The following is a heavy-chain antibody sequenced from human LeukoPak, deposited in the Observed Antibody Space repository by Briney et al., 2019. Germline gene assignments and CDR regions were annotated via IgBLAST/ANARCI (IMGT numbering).Heavy chain of an antibody. CDR3: AKDATASPYFHWFDN. V-gene: IGHV3-23*01. CDR2: ISSGDRT. CDR1: GFTFSSYA. Sequence: PGGSLRLSCAASGFTFSSYAMNWVRRAPGKRLEWVAGISSGDRTFHAESVKGRFTISRDKSKDTLYLQMNSLRAEDTAVYYCAKDATASPYFHWFDNWGQGTQVIVSS. D-gene: IGHD3-9*01. J-gene: IGHJ4*02.